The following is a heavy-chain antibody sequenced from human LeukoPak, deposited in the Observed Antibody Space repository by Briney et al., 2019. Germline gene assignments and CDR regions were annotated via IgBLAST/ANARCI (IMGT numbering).Heavy chain of an antibody. CDR1: GFAFSPCA. CDR3: AKVTSDGSGYDAFDI. CDR2: IWHDGSNA. V-gene: IGHV3-30*02. Sequence: GGSLRLSCAAAGFAFSPCAMHWVRQAPGKGLEWVAFIWHDGSNADYADSVKGRFTISRDNSKNTLYLQMNSLRAEDTAVYYCAKVTSDGSGYDAFDIWGQGTMVTVSS. J-gene: IGHJ3*02. D-gene: IGHD3-22*01.